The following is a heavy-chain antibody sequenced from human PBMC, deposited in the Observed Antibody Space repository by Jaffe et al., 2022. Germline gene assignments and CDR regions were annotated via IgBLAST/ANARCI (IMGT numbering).Heavy chain of an antibody. J-gene: IGHJ6*03. D-gene: IGHD3-10*01. Sequence: QVQLQESGPGLVKPSETLSLTCAVSGYSISSGYYWGWIRQPPGKGLEWIGSIYHSGSTYYNPSLKSRVTISVDTSKNQFSLKLSSVTAADTAVYYCARSGGFYGSGSYYNCRMWGGCYYYYMDVWGKGTTVTVSS. CDR2: IYHSGST. CDR3: ARSGGFYGSGSYYNCRMWGGCYYYYMDV. V-gene: IGHV4-38-2*01. CDR1: GYSISSGYY.